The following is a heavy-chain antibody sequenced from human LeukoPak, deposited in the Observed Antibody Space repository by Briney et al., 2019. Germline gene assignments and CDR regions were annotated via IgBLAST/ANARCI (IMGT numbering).Heavy chain of an antibody. CDR3: ARLTYSYGPRSLRGRFHP. CDR2: IYYSGST. J-gene: IGHJ5*02. CDR1: GGSTSSSSYY. Sequence: NPSETLSPTSTVAGGSTSSSSYYWDWIRQPPGKGLEWIGTIYYSGSTKYNPSLKSRVTISVDTSRNKFFLRLNTLTAPDTAVYDRARLTYSYGPRSLRGRFHPRRQGTLVSVSS. D-gene: IGHD5-18*01. V-gene: IGHV4-39*01.